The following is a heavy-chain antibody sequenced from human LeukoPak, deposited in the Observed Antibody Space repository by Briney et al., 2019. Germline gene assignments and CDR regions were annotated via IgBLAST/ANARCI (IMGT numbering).Heavy chain of an antibody. D-gene: IGHD5-24*01. V-gene: IGHV4-39*07. J-gene: IGHJ5*02. CDR1: GGSISSSTYF. CDR2: IYYSGST. Sequence: SETLSLTCTASGGSISSSTYFWGWIRQPPGKGLEWIGTIYYSGSTYYNPSLKSRVTISVDSSKNQFSLRLSSVTAADTAVYYCARESLTWLQSRTSWFDPWGQGTLVTVSS. CDR3: ARESLTWLQSRTSWFDP.